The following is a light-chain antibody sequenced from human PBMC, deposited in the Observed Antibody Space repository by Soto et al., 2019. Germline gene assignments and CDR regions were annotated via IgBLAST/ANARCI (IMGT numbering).Light chain of an antibody. CDR2: ATS. V-gene: IGKV1-39*01. CDR1: QSISYY. CDR3: QQNYNTRET. Sequence: DIQMTQAPSSLPASVGDRVTITCRASQSISYYLNWYQQKPGKAPKLLIYATSSLQSGVQSRFSGSGSGTDFTLTISILQPEDFASYFCQQNYNTRETVGQGTKVEIK. J-gene: IGKJ1*01.